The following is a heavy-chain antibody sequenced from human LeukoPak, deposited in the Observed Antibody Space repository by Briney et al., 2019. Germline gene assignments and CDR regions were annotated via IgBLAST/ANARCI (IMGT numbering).Heavy chain of an antibody. J-gene: IGHJ4*02. V-gene: IGHV5-51*01. CDR3: ARMYGAYFDY. D-gene: IGHD2-8*01. CDR2: IYPGDSDT. CDR1: GYRFTTSYW. Sequence: GESLKISCKGSGYRFTTSYWIGWVRQMPGEGLEWMGIIYPGDSDTRYSPSFRGQVTISADKSISTAYLQWSSLKASDTAMYYCARMYGAYFDYWGQGTLVTVSS.